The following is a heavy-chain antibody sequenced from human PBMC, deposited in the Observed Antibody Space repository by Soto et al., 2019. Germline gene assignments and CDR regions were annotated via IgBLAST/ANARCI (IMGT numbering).Heavy chain of an antibody. D-gene: IGHD3-10*01. J-gene: IGHJ4*02. Sequence: QVQLVQSGAEVKKPGASVKVSCKASGYTFTNYYIHWVRQAPGQGLEWMGIINPSGGSTDYTQKFQYRVTMSRDTSTSTVYMELSSLRSEDTAVYYCARDHRSLWFGELLIWGQGTLVTVSS. V-gene: IGHV1-46*01. CDR3: ARDHRSLWFGELLI. CDR2: INPSGGST. CDR1: GYTFTNYY.